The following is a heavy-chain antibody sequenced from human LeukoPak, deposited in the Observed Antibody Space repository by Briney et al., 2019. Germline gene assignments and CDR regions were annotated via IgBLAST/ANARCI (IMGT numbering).Heavy chain of an antibody. V-gene: IGHV3-64*04. J-gene: IGHJ4*02. CDR3: ARDSSVKSYVTGDFDY. CDR1: GFTFSSYA. Sequence: GGSLRLSCSASGFTFSSYAMHWVRQAPGKGLEYVSAISSNGGSTYYADSVKGRFTISRDNAKNSLYLQMNSLRAEDTAVYYCARDSSVKSYVTGDFDYWGQGTLVTVSS. CDR2: ISSNGGST. D-gene: IGHD7-27*01.